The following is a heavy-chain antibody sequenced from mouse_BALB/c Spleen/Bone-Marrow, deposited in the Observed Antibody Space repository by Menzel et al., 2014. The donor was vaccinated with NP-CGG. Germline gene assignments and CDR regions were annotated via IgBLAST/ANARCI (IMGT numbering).Heavy chain of an antibody. V-gene: IGHV1S29*02. J-gene: IGHJ2*01. D-gene: IGHD2-3*01. Sequence: EVQLQQSGPELVEPGASVKISCKASGYTFTDYNTHWVKQSHGQSLEWIGYIYPYNGGTGYNQEFKSKATLTVDNSSSTAYMELRSLTSEDSAVYYCARIYDGYFLFDYWGQGTTLTVSS. CDR2: IYPYNGGT. CDR1: GYTFTDYN. CDR3: ARIYDGYFLFDY.